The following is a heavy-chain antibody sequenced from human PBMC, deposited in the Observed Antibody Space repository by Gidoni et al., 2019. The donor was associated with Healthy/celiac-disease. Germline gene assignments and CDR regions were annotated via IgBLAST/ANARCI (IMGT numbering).Heavy chain of an antibody. D-gene: IGHD3-22*01. V-gene: IGHV3-48*02. CDR2: ISSSSSTI. Sequence: EVQLVESGGGLVQPGGSLRLSCAASGFTFSRYTMNWVRQDPGKEMEWVSYISSSSSTIYYADTVKGRFTISRDNAKNSLYLQMNSLRDEDTAVYYCARENRDRDSSGYYRHHWFDPWGKGTLVTVSS. CDR1: GFTFSRYT. CDR3: ARENRDRDSSGYYRHHWFDP. J-gene: IGHJ5*02.